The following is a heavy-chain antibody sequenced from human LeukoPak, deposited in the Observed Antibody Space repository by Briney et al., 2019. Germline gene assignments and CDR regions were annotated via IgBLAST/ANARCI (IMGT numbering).Heavy chain of an antibody. D-gene: IGHD3-22*01. CDR3: ARDWTYYYNGGGYYYDY. CDR2: ISISGSVI. V-gene: IGHV3-11*01. CDR1: GFTFSDYY. J-gene: IGHJ4*02. Sequence: PGGSLRLSCAASGFTFSDYYMSWIRQAPGKGLEWISYISISGSVICYADSVKGRFSISRDNAKNSLYLQMSNLRAEDTAIYYCARDWTYYYNGGGYYYDYWGLGTLVTVSS.